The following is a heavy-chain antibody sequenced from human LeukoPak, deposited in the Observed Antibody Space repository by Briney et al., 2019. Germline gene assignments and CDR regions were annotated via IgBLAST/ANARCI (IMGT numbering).Heavy chain of an antibody. CDR3: ARSYDYVWGSYRYIDYFDY. V-gene: IGHV1-69*01. D-gene: IGHD3-16*02. CDR1: GGTFSSYA. CDR2: IIPISGTA. Sequence: ASVKLSCEASGGTFSSYAISWVRQAPGKGLEWMGGIIPISGTANYAQKLQGRVTITADESTSTDYMELSSLRSEDTAVYYCARSYDYVWGSYRYIDYFDYWGQGTLVTVSS. J-gene: IGHJ4*02.